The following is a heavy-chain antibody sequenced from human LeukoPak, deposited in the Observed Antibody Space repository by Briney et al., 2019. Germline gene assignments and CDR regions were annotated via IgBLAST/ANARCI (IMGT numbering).Heavy chain of an antibody. J-gene: IGHJ6*02. CDR2: IKSVTDSGKT. V-gene: IGHV3-15*01. Sequence: GGSLRLSCVASGFTLSDAWMSWVRQAPGKGPEWVGRIKSVTDSGKTGYAAPVTGSFTISSEDSLYILFLHLNSLKSDEKDADFRVTPAFLGKSPNGLDVWGQGTTVTVSS. CDR1: GFTLSDAW. D-gene: IGHD3-3*01. CDR3: VTPAFLGKSPNGLDV.